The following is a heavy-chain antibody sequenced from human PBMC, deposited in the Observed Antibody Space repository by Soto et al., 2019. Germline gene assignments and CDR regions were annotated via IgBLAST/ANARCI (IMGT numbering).Heavy chain of an antibody. J-gene: IGHJ3*02. Sequence: SVKVSCKASGSTFSSYAISWVRQAPGQGLEWMGGIIPIFGTANYAQEFQGRVTITADESTSTAYMELSSLRSEDTAVYYCARDIGGWELLSRENALDIWGQGTMVTVSS. CDR3: ARDIGGWELLSRENALDI. CDR1: GSTFSSYA. CDR2: IIPIFGTA. D-gene: IGHD1-26*01. V-gene: IGHV1-69*13.